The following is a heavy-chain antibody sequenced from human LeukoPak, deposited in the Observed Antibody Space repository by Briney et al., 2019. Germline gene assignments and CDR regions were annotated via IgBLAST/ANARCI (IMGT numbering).Heavy chain of an antibody. CDR3: ARQDGDYSEYFQH. V-gene: IGHV3-21*01. Sequence: GGSLRLSCAASGFTFSSYSMNWVRQAPGKGLEWVSSISSSSSYIYYADSVKGRFTISRDNAKNSLYLQMNSLRAEDTAVYYCARQDGDYSEYFQHWGQGTLVTVSS. J-gene: IGHJ1*01. CDR2: ISSSSSYI. CDR1: GFTFSSYS. D-gene: IGHD4-17*01.